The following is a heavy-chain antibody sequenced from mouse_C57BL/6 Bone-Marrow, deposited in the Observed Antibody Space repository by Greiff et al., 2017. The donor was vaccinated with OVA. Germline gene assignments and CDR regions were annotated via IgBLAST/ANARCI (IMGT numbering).Heavy chain of an antibody. Sequence: QVQLKESGPELVKPGASVKLSCKASGYTFTSYDINWVKQRPGQGLEWIGWIYPRDGSTKYNEKFKGKATLTVDTSSSTAYMELHSLTSEDSAVYFCARNYYGSRMDYWGQGTSVTVSS. CDR1: GYTFTSYD. D-gene: IGHD1-1*01. V-gene: IGHV1-85*01. CDR3: ARNYYGSRMDY. CDR2: IYPRDGST. J-gene: IGHJ4*01.